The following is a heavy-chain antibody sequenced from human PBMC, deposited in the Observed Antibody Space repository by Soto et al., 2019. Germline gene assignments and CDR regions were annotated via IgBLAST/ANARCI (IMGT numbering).Heavy chain of an antibody. J-gene: IGHJ4*02. D-gene: IGHD4-17*01. CDR1: GFSLSTRTVS. Sequence: QITLKESGPTLVKPTQTLTLTCIFSGFSLSTRTVSVGWIRQPPGRALEWLALIYWDDDKRYSPSLETSLTITKDTTKNLVVLTLSAMDTVDTASYYCAHAPTVITYFDYWGQGTLVTVSS. V-gene: IGHV2-5*02. CDR3: AHAPTVITYFDY. CDR2: IYWDDDK.